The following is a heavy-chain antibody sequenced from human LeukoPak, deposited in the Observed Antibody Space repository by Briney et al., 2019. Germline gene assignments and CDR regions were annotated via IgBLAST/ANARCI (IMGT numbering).Heavy chain of an antibody. CDR1: GGSISSYY. CDR2: IYYSGST. J-gene: IGHJ4*02. CDR3: ARAEYYFDY. V-gene: IGHV4-59*01. Sequence: SETLSLTCTVSGGSISSYYWSWIRQPPGKGLEWIGYIYYSGSTNYNPSLKSRVTVSVDTSKNQFSLKLSSVTAADTAVYYCARAEYYFDYWGQGTLVTVSS.